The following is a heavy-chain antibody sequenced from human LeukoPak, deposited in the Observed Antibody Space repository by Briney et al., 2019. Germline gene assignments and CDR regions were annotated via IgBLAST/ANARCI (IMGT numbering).Heavy chain of an antibody. Sequence: TGKSLRLSCAASGFSFSNYGMHWFRQAPGKGLEWVAVIWYDGSSEYYVDSVKGRFTISRDNSKNTLYLQMNSLRAEDTAVYYCAKGIKNFYYYMDVWGKGTTVTVTS. CDR3: AKGIKNFYYYMDV. V-gene: IGHV3-33*06. J-gene: IGHJ6*03. CDR2: IWYDGSSE. CDR1: GFSFSNYG.